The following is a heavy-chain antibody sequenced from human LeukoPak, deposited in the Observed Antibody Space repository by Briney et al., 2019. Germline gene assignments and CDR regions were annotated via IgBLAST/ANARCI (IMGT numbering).Heavy chain of an antibody. J-gene: IGHJ3*02. CDR3: ANQEWLRFNLNAFDI. CDR2: INPSGGST. D-gene: IGHD5-12*01. CDR1: GYTLTELS. V-gene: IGHV1-46*01. Sequence: ASVKVTCKVSGYTLTELSMHWVRQAPGQGLEWMGIINPSGGSTSYAQKFQGRVTMARDMSTRTVYMELSSLRFEDTAVYYCANQEWLRFNLNAFDIWGQGTMVTVSS.